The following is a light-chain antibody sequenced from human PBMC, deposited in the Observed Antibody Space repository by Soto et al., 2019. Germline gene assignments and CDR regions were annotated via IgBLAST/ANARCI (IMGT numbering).Light chain of an antibody. V-gene: IGLV2-8*01. CDR2: EVN. CDR3: SSHAGYNNFYV. CDR1: SSDVGYYNY. Sequence: QSVLTQPPSASGSPGQSVTISCTGTSSDVGYYNYVSWYQQHPGKAPKLMIYEVNKRPSGVPDRFSGSKSGNTASLTVSGLQAEDEADYYCSSHAGYNNFYVFGTGNKVTVL. J-gene: IGLJ1*01.